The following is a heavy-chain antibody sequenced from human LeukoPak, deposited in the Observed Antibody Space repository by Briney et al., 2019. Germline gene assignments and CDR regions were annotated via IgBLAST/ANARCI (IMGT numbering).Heavy chain of an antibody. V-gene: IGHV3-33*01. CDR3: AYGYSYGLDFDY. CDR2: IWYDGSNK. CDR1: GFTFSSYG. D-gene: IGHD5-18*01. Sequence: HPGRSLRLSCAASGFTFSSYGMHWVRQAPGKGLEWVAVIWYDGSNKYYADSVKGRFTISRDNSKNTLYLQMNSLRAEDTAVYYCAYGYSYGLDFDYWGQGTLVTVSS. J-gene: IGHJ4*02.